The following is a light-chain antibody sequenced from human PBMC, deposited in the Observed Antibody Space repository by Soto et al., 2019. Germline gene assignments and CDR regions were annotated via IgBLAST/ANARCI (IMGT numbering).Light chain of an antibody. CDR1: QSVTSN. CDR3: QQYNNWPRT. Sequence: EIVMTQSPATLSVSPGERATLSCRASQSVTSNLAWYQQKPGQAPSLLIYAASTRATDIPARFSGSGSGTEFTLTISSLQSEDFAVYYCQQYNNWPRTFGQGTKVEIK. CDR2: AAS. J-gene: IGKJ1*01. V-gene: IGKV3-15*01.